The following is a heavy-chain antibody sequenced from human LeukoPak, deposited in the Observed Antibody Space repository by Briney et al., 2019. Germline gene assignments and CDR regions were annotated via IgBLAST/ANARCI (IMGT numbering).Heavy chain of an antibody. CDR3: ATGRLPYDYVWGSYRYGGYYFDY. J-gene: IGHJ4*02. Sequence: ASVKVSCKVSGYTLTELSMHWVRQAPGKGLEWMGGFDPEDGETIYAQKFQGRVTMTEDTSTDTAYMELSSLRSEDTAVYYCATGRLPYDYVWGSYRYGGYYFDYWGQGTLVTVSS. CDR2: FDPEDGET. V-gene: IGHV1-24*01. CDR1: GYTLTELS. D-gene: IGHD3-16*02.